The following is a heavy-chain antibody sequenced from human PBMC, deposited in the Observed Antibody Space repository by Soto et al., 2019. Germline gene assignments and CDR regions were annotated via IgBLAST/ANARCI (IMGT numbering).Heavy chain of an antibody. CDR1: GFTFSTYT. Sequence: EVQLVESGGGLVKPGGSLRLSCAASGFTFSTYTMNWVRQAPGKGLEWVSSISSSSNYIYYADSVKGRFTISRDNAKNSVSLQMNSLRAEDTSVYYCARGYGPHDYWGQGTLVTVSS. D-gene: IGHD4-17*01. CDR2: ISSSSNYI. CDR3: ARGYGPHDY. V-gene: IGHV3-21*01. J-gene: IGHJ4*02.